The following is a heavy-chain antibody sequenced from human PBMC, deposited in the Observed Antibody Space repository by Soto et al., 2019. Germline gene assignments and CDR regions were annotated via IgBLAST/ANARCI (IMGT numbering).Heavy chain of an antibody. CDR2: IYYSGST. CDR3: ARYGSGSYYPTTFDY. Sequence: SETLSLTCTVSGGSISRAGYNWSWIRQHPGKGLEWIGYIYYSGSTYYNPSLKSRVIISVDTSKNRFSLKLSSVTAADTAVYYWARYGSGSYYPTTFDYWGQGTLVTVSS. J-gene: IGHJ4*02. V-gene: IGHV4-31*03. D-gene: IGHD3-10*01. CDR1: GGSISRAGYN.